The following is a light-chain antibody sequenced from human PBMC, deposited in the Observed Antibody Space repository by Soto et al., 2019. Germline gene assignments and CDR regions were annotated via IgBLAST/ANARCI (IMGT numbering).Light chain of an antibody. CDR1: QSVSTRY. Sequence: ESMLTQSPGTLSLSPGERATLSCRASQSVSTRYLAWYQQKPGQAPRLLIYGASIRAAGSPDRFSGSGSGADFTLTISRLEPVDVAVYYCHEFGSSPLAFTFGQGTKLEI. V-gene: IGKV3-20*01. J-gene: IGKJ2*01. CDR3: HEFGSSPLAFT. CDR2: GAS.